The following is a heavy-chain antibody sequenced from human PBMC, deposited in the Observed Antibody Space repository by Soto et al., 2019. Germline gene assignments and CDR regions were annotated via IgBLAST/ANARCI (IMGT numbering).Heavy chain of an antibody. V-gene: IGHV3-23*01. D-gene: IGHD6-19*01. CDR1: GFTFSSYA. CDR3: AKRKSTVTGKVYFDY. CDR2: ISSSGGTT. J-gene: IGHJ4*02. Sequence: QPGGSLRLSCAASGFTFSSYAMSWVRQAPGKGLEWVSVISSSGGTTFYADSVKGRFTISRDNSKNTLYLQMNGLRAEDTAVYYCAKRKSTVTGKVYFDYWGQGSLVTVSS.